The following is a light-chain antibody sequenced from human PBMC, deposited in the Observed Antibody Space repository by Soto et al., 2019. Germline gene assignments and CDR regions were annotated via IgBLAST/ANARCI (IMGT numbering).Light chain of an antibody. CDR1: QSVNSY. Sequence: EIVMTQSPATLSVSPGERATLSCRASQSVNSYLAWYQQKPGQAPRLLIYGASTRVTGIPVTFGGSGSGTEFTLTISSLESEDFAVYYCQQYEKWPLTFGGGTKVEIK. V-gene: IGKV3-15*01. J-gene: IGKJ4*01. CDR2: GAS. CDR3: QQYEKWPLT.